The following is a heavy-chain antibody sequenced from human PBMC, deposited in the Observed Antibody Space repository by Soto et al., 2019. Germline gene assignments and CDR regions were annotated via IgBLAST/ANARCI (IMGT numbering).Heavy chain of an antibody. D-gene: IGHD1-26*01. V-gene: IGHV3-23*01. CDR1: GFTFAGHA. CDR3: VPGGSGGVGEDR. Sequence: GGSLRLSCLASGFTFAGHAMTWVRQAPGKGLEWVSTISESGATTYYADSVKGRFTISRDNSKNTLFLQLSSLRVEDTALYYCVPGGSGGVGEDRWGQGTLGTVSS. CDR2: ISESGATT. J-gene: IGHJ5*02.